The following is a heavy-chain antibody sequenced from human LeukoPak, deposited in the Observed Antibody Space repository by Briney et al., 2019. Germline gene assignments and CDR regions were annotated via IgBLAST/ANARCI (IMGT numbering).Heavy chain of an antibody. CDR1: GFIFSSHG. CDR3: VRWGPSKAMDV. J-gene: IGHJ6*04. CDR2: IWYDGSNK. V-gene: IGHV3-33*01. D-gene: IGHD7-27*01. Sequence: PGRSLRLSCAASGFIFSSHGMHWVRQAPGKGLEWVAVIWYDGSNKYYADSVKGRFTISRDNSKNMLYVEMNSLRAEDTAVYYCVRWGPSKAMDVWGKGTTVTVSP.